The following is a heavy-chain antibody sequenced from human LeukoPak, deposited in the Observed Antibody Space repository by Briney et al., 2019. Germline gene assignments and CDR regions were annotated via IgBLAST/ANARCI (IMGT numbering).Heavy chain of an antibody. CDR1: GFTFTTYW. J-gene: IGHJ4*02. Sequence: PGESLRLSCAASGFTFTTYWMTWVRQAPGEGLEWVANINQDGTEKYYVDSVKGRFTISRDNAKNSLCLQMNSLRAEDTAVYYCARESGTMVRGGPLSYWGQGTLVTVSS. CDR3: ARESGTMVRGGPLSY. D-gene: IGHD3-10*01. V-gene: IGHV3-7*01. CDR2: INQDGTEK.